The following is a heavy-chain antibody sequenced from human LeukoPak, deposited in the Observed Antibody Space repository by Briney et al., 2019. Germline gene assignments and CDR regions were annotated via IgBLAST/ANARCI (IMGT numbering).Heavy chain of an antibody. V-gene: IGHV3-64D*06. CDR1: GFTFSTYG. CDR3: AKVDSYNSGWLDY. Sequence: PGGSLRLSCSASGFTFSTYGMHWVRQAPGKGLESVSAIASNGGSTYYADSVKGRFTISRDNSKNTLYLQMSSLRAEDTAVYYCAKVDSYNSGWLDYWGQGTLVTVSS. D-gene: IGHD6-19*01. J-gene: IGHJ4*02. CDR2: IASNGGST.